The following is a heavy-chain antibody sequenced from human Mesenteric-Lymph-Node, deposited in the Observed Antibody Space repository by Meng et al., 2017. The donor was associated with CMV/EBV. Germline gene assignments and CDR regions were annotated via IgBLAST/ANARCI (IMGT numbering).Heavy chain of an antibody. CDR1: SISSAGYY. V-gene: IGHV4-31*02. CDR2: IYYSGST. J-gene: IGHJ3*02. D-gene: IGHD4-23*01. CDR3: ARDQGLYGGNSEDAFDI. Sequence: SISSAGYYGSWIRQHPGKGLEWIGYIYYSGSTYYNPSLKSRVTISVHTSKNQFSLKLTSVTAADTAVYYCARDQGLYGGNSEDAFDIWGQGTMVTVSS.